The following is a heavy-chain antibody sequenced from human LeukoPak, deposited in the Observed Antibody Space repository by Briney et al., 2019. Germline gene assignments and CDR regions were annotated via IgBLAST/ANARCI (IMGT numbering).Heavy chain of an antibody. CDR1: GFTFSSYA. CDR2: ISGSGGST. CDR3: AIRTWILNY. V-gene: IGHV3-23*01. J-gene: IGHJ4*02. D-gene: IGHD5-18*01. Sequence: GGSLRLSCAASGFTFSSYAMSWVRQAPGKGLEWVSTISGSGGSTYNADSVKGRFTISRDNSKNTLYLQMNSLRAEDTAVYYCAIRTWILNYWGQGTLVTVSS.